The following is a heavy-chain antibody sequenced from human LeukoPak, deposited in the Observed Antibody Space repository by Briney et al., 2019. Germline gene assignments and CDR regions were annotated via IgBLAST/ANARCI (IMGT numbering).Heavy chain of an antibody. D-gene: IGHD1-14*01. CDR3: ARGTSPTGNDY. CDR1: GFTFSSYS. J-gene: IGHJ4*02. CDR2: ISSSSSTI. V-gene: IGHV3-48*01. Sequence: GGSLRLSCAASGFTFSSYSMNWVRQAPGKGLEWVSYISSSSSTIYYADPVKGRFTISRDNAKNSLYLQMNSLRAEDTAVYYCARGTSPTGNDYWGQGTLVTVSS.